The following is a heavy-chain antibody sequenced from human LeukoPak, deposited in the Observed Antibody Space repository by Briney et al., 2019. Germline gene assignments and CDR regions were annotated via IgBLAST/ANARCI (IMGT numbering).Heavy chain of an antibody. V-gene: IGHV3-48*01. Sequence: GGSLRLSCAASGFTISSYAMNWVRQAPGKGLEWVSYISSSSSPINYADSVKGRFTISRDNAKNSLYLQMNSLRAEDTAVYYCARGPGSRGIFDYWGQGTLVTVSS. CDR2: ISSSSSPI. CDR3: ARGPGSRGIFDY. CDR1: GFTISSYA. D-gene: IGHD3-10*01. J-gene: IGHJ4*02.